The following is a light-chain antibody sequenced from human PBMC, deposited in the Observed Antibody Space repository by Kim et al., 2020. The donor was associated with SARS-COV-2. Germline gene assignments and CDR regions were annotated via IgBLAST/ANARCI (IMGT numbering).Light chain of an antibody. Sequence: ASVGDTVTITCRASQGIRRDLAWYQPKPGTAPTLLIFLTSTLHTGVPSRFSGSSSGADFTLTITSLQPEDFATYYCLQDYDFPWTFGQGTKVDVK. CDR2: LTS. CDR1: QGIRRD. J-gene: IGKJ1*01. V-gene: IGKV1-6*01. CDR3: LQDYDFPWT.